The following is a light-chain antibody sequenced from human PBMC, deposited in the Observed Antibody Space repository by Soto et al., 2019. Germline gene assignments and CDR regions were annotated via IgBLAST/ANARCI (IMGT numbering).Light chain of an antibody. CDR2: EVS. J-gene: IGLJ1*01. V-gene: IGLV2-14*01. Sequence: QSALTQPASVSGSPGQSITISCTGTGSDVGGYVFVSWYQQHPGKAPKLIIFEVSDRPSGVSSRFSGSKSGNTASLTISGLQAADEADYYCSSYTSSSTLVFGTGTKVTVL. CDR1: GSDVGGYVF. CDR3: SSYTSSSTLV.